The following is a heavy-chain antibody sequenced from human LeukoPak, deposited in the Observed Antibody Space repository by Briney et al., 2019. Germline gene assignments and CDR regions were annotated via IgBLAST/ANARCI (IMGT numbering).Heavy chain of an antibody. CDR2: IYHSGST. J-gene: IGHJ2*01. V-gene: IGHV4-38-2*02. Sequence: PSETLSLTCSVSGYSISSGFYWGWGRQSPGKGLEWIGTIYHSGSTYYSPSLKSRVSISMDASKNHFSLTLTSVTAADTAVYYCARSYGDYIWYFDPWGRGTLVTVSS. D-gene: IGHD4-11*01. CDR1: GYSISSGFY. CDR3: ARSYGDYIWYFDP.